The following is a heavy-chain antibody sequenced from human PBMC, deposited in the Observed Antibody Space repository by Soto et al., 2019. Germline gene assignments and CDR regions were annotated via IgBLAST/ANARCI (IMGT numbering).Heavy chain of an antibody. J-gene: IGHJ6*02. V-gene: IGHV7-4-1*01. CDR1: GYTFTSYA. D-gene: IGHD1-26*01. CDR2: INTNTGNP. CDR3: AREGGATTKSNYYYGMDV. Sequence: ASVKVSCKASGYTFTSYAMNWVRQAPGQGLEWMGWINTNTGNPTYAQGFTGRFVFSLDTSVSTAYLQSCSLKAEDTAVYYCAREGGATTKSNYYYGMDVWGQGTTVTVSS.